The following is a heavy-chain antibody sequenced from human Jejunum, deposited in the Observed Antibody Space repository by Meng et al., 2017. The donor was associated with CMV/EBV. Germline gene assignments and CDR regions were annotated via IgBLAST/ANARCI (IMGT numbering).Heavy chain of an antibody. CDR1: CLAFRYSF. J-gene: IGHJ4*02. D-gene: IGHD3-10*02. CDR2: INNDGSAT. V-gene: IGHV3-74*01. Sequence: GGAIQPGETLGTSCEASCLAFRYSFTKCVRHGPRKGPKWVSRINNDGSATTDTDSEKQGFTMRSDNSKNTLFMQIYRQSVEDTAVYSGVNDCAGSGGTSDYWGQGTLVTVSS. CDR3: VNDCAGSGGTSDY.